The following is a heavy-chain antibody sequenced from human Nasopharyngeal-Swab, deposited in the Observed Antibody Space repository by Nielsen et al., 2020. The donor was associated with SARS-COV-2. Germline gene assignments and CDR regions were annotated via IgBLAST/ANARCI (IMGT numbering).Heavy chain of an antibody. D-gene: IGHD2-15*01. CDR1: VRSFSGYY. CDR2: VDHTGRT. J-gene: IGHJ6*02. V-gene: IGHV4-34*01. Sequence: SETLSLTCAVHVRSFSGYYWSWVRQPPGKGLEWIGEVDHTGRTNNNPSLQSRVTMSVDTSKNQFSLTLSSVTAADTAVYYCARGGYQLLLRNYYYGMDVWSQGTTVTVSS. CDR3: ARGGYQLLLRNYYYGMDV.